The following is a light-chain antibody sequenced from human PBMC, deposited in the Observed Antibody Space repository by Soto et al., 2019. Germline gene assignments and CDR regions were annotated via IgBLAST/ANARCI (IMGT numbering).Light chain of an antibody. CDR3: NSITTSTTTRFV. CDR1: SSDIGAYDY. J-gene: IGLJ1*01. V-gene: IGLV2-14*01. Sequence: QSALTQPASVSGSPGQSITISCTGTSSDIGAYDYVSWYQQFPGKVPKLIIHDVNNRPSGVSNRLSGSKSGNTASLTISGLQPEDESDYYCNSITTSTTTRFVFGTGTKVTVL. CDR2: DVN.